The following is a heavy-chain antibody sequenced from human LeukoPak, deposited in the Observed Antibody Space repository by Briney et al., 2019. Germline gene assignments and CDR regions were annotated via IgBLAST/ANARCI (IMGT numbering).Heavy chain of an antibody. Sequence: SETLSLTCTVSGGSISSSGYYWTWIRQLPGKGLEWIGYIHHSGSTDYNPSLRSRVTISGDTSKNQFSLKLNSVTAADTAVYYCASGNGYYYRYFDNWGQGTLLTVSS. CDR2: IHHSGST. CDR3: ASGNGYYYRYFDN. V-gene: IGHV4-31*03. D-gene: IGHD3-10*01. J-gene: IGHJ4*02. CDR1: GGSISSSGYY.